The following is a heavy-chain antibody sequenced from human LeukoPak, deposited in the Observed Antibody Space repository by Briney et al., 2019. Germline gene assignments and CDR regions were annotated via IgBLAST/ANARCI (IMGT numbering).Heavy chain of an antibody. J-gene: IGHJ1*01. CDR3: ARDDCSGGSCHSAFQH. CDR1: GYTFTGYY. V-gene: IGHV1-2*02. CDR2: INPNSGGT. D-gene: IGHD2-15*01. Sequence: ASVKVSCKASGYTFTGYYMHWVRQAPGQGLEWMGWINPNSGGTNYAQKFQGRVTMTRDTSISTAYMELSRLRSDDTAVYYCARDDCSGGSCHSAFQHWDQGTLVTVSS.